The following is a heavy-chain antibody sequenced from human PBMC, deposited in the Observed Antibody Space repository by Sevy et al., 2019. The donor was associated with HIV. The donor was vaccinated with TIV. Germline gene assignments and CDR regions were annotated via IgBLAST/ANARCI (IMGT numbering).Heavy chain of an antibody. CDR1: GFSFSTYW. J-gene: IGHJ4*02. CDR2: IKQDESEK. V-gene: IGHV3-7*01. CDR3: AKGNSGSFDY. Sequence: GGSLTLSCAASGFSFSTYWMHWVRQAPGKGLEWVANIKQDESEKYYVASVKGRFTISRDNAKNSEYLEMNSLRPEDTAIYYCAKGNSGSFDYWGQGTLVTVSS. D-gene: IGHD3-22*01.